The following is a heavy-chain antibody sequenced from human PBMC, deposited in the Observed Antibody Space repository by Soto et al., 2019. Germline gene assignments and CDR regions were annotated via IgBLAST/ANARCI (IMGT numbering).Heavy chain of an antibody. J-gene: IGHJ2*01. CDR1: GFTFNNYA. Sequence: GWSLRLSCAASGFTFNNYAMHLVRQAPGRGLEWVALISYHGSNKYHADSVKGRFTISRDNSKNTLFLQMNSLRGEDTAVYYCARDARTTVTTRGVWYFDLWGRGTLVTVSS. V-gene: IGHV3-30-3*01. D-gene: IGHD3-10*01. CDR3: ARDARTTVTTRGVWYFDL. CDR2: ISYHGSNK.